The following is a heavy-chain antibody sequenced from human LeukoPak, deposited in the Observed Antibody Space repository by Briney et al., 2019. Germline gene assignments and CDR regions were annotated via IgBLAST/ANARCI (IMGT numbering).Heavy chain of an antibody. CDR1: GGSISSGGYY. CDR3: ASSQIWFGELLGNYYFDY. Sequence: SQTLSLTCTVSGGSISSGGYYWSWIRQHPGKGLEWIGYIYYSGSTYYNPSLKSRVTISVDTSKNQFSLKLSSVTAADTAVYYCASSQIWFGELLGNYYFDYWGQGTLVTVSS. CDR2: IYYSGST. J-gene: IGHJ4*02. V-gene: IGHV4-31*03. D-gene: IGHD3-10*01.